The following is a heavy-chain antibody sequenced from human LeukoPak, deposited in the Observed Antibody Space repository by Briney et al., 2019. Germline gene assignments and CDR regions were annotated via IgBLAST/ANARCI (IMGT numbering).Heavy chain of an antibody. J-gene: IGHJ4*02. D-gene: IGHD5-18*01. CDR1: GYTFTGHY. Sequence: GASVKVSCKASGYTFTGHYMHWVRQAPGQGLEWMGRINPNSGGTNYAQKFQGRVTMTRDTSISTAYMELSRLRSDDTAVYCCARHSNTAMVDYWGQGTLVTVSS. CDR3: ARHSNTAMVDY. V-gene: IGHV1-2*06. CDR2: INPNSGGT.